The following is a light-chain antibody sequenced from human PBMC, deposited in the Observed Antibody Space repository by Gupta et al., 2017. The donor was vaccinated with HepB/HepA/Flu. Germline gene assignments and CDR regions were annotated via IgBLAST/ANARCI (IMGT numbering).Light chain of an antibody. CDR2: GAS. CDR1: QSVSISY. J-gene: IGKJ2*01. Sequence: VLRQSPGTLSLSPGERATLSCRARQSVSISYLAWYQQKPGQAPRLLIYGASSRATGIPDRFSGSGSGTDFTLTISRLEPEDFAVYYCQQYGSSPPYTFGQGTKLQIK. V-gene: IGKV3-20*01. CDR3: QQYGSSPPYT.